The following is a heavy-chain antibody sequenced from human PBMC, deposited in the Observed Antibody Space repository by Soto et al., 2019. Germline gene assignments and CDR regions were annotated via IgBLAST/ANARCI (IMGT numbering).Heavy chain of an antibody. CDR1: GGTFSRYA. CDR3: ARDDGDVYKLVRYYYYYVMDV. V-gene: IGHV1-69*13. D-gene: IGHD6-13*01. CDR2: IIPIFGTA. J-gene: IGHJ6*02. Sequence: SVKVSCKASGGTFSRYAISWLRQAPGQGLEWMGGIIPIFGTANYAQKFQGRVTITADESTSTAYMELSSLRSEDTAVYYCARDDGDVYKLVRYYYYYVMDVCGQGTTVTVS.